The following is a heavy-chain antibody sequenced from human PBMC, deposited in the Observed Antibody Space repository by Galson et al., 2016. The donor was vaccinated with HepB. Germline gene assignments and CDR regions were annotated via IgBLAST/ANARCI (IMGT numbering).Heavy chain of an antibody. Sequence: SLRLSCAASGFTVSNNYMSWVRQAPGKGLECVSLIYSGGSTSYADSVKGRFTISRDHFKNTLYLQMNSLRAEDTAVYFCTCGRSPGAYWGQGTLSPSPQ. J-gene: IGHJ4*02. D-gene: IGHD3-16*02. CDR2: IYSGGST. CDR1: GFTVSNNY. V-gene: IGHV3-53*01. CDR3: TCGRSPGAY.